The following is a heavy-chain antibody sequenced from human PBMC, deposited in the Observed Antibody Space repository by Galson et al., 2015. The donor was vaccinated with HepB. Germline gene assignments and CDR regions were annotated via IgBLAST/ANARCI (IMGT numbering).Heavy chain of an antibody. CDR1: GGSFSGYY. D-gene: IGHD4-17*01. CDR2: INHSGST. J-gene: IGHJ3*02. V-gene: IGHV4-34*01. CDR3: AGPHGDYDAFDI. Sequence: LSLTCAVYGGSFSGYYWSWIRQPPGKGLEWIGEINHSGSTNYNPSLKSRVTISVDTSKNQFSLKLSSVTAADTAVYYCAGPHGDYDAFDIWGQGTMVTVSS.